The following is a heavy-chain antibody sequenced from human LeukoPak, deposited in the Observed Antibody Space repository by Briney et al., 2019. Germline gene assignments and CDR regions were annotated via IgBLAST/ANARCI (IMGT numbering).Heavy chain of an antibody. CDR1: GFTFNNAW. CDR3: ARVGQGYCSSTSCYDWFDP. CDR2: IYSGGST. J-gene: IGHJ5*02. Sequence: KPGGSLRLSCAASGFTFNNAWMNWVRQAPGKGLEWVSVIYSGGSTYYADSVKGRFTISRDNSKNTLYLQMNSLRAEDTAVYYCARVGQGYCSSTSCYDWFDPWGQGTLVTVSS. D-gene: IGHD2-2*01. V-gene: IGHV3-53*01.